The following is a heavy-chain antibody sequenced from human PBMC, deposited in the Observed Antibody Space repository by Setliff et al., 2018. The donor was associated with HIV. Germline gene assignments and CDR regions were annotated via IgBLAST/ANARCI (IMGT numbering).Heavy chain of an antibody. CDR1: GGSSSSRSYY. D-gene: IGHD2-15*01. V-gene: IGHV4-39*07. CDR2: IYSSGST. CDR3: ARDGRHDRNRWYVTHQYFKY. Sequence: LSLTCTVPGGSSSSRSYYWGWIRQPPGKGLEWVGSIYSSGSTYYNPSLKSRVTISVDTSKKQFSLRLSSVTAADTAVYYCARDGRHDRNRWYVTHQYFKYWGQGTLVTV. J-gene: IGHJ1*01.